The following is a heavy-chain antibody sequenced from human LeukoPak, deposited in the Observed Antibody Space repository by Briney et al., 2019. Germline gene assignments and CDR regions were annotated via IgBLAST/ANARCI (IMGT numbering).Heavy chain of an antibody. Sequence: PSETLSLTCSVSDYSISSTYYWGWIRQPPGKGLEWIGNIYHTGSTYYNPSLKSRVTISLDTSKDQFSLKLNSVTAADTAVYYCARDEGLGYCSGGSCYTDWYFDLWGRGTLVTVSS. CDR1: DYSISSTYY. J-gene: IGHJ2*01. CDR2: IYHTGST. V-gene: IGHV4-38-2*02. D-gene: IGHD2-15*01. CDR3: ARDEGLGYCSGGSCYTDWYFDL.